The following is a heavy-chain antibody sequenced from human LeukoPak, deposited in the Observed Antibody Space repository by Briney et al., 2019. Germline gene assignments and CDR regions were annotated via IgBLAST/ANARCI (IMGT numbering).Heavy chain of an antibody. CDR1: GFTFSSYS. CDR3: AKTRPLYSSPYYFDY. Sequence: GGSLRLSCAASGFTFSSYSMNWVRQAPGKGLEWVSSISSSSSYIYYADSVKGRFTISRDNAKNTLYLQMNSLRAEDTAVYYCAKTRPLYSSPYYFDYWGQGTLVTVSS. D-gene: IGHD6-6*01. CDR2: ISSSSSYI. V-gene: IGHV3-21*04. J-gene: IGHJ4*02.